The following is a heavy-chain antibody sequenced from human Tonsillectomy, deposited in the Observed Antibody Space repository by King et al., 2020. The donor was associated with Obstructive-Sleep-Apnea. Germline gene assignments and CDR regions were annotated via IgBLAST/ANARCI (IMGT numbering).Heavy chain of an antibody. D-gene: IGHD3-22*01. CDR2: IYYSGST. CDR3: ARGAYDSSGYYYGAAFNWFDP. CDR1: GGSISSSSYY. Sequence: QLQESGPGLVKPSETLSLTCTVSGGSISSSSYYWGWIRQPPGKGLEWIGSIYYSGSTYYNPSLKIRVTISVDTSKNQFSLKLSSVTAADTAVYYCARGAYDSSGYYYGAAFNWFDPWGQGTLVTVSS. J-gene: IGHJ5*02. V-gene: IGHV4-39*07.